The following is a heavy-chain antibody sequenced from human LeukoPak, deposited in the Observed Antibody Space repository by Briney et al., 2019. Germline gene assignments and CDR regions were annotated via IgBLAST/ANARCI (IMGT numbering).Heavy chain of an antibody. CDR3: ARVGYAFDI. CDR2: ISGSGGST. V-gene: IGHV3-23*01. CDR1: GFTFDSYA. Sequence: AGGSLRLSCAASGFTFDSYAMNWVRQAPGKGLEWVSAISGSGGSTYYADSVKGRFTISRDNSKNTLYLQMNSLRAEDTAMYYCARVGYAFDIWGQGTMVTVSS. J-gene: IGHJ3*02.